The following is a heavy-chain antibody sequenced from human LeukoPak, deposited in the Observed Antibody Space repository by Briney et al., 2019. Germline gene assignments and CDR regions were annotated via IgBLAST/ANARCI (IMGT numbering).Heavy chain of an antibody. V-gene: IGHV3-21*01. Sequence: GGSLRLSCAASGFTFNYYNMNWVRQAPGKALEWVSSITSSGAYIFYADSVKGRFTISRDNAKNSLYLQMNSLRAEDTAVYYCAELGITMIGGVWGKGTTVTISS. D-gene: IGHD3-10*02. CDR3: AELGITMIGGV. J-gene: IGHJ6*04. CDR2: ITSSGAYI. CDR1: GFTFNYYN.